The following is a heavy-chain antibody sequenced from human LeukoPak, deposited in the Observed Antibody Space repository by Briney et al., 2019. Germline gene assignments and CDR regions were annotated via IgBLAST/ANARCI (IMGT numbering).Heavy chain of an antibody. CDR1: GLTLSSYA. D-gene: IGHD6-13*01. J-gene: IGHJ4*02. CDR3: ARQNGGPYSSSWTPGY. CDR2: IGGSGGST. Sequence: GGSLRLSCGASGLTLSSYAMSWVRQAPGKGLEWVSGIGGSGGSTYYADSVKGRFTISRDNSKNTLYLQMNSLRAEDTAVYYCARQNGGPYSSSWTPGYWGQGTLVTVSS. V-gene: IGHV3-23*01.